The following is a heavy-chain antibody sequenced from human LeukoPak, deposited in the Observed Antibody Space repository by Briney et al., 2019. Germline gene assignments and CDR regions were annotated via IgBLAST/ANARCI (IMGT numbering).Heavy chain of an antibody. CDR3: ARASGITGTKGPFDP. Sequence: SQTLSLTCTVSGGSISSGSYYWSWIRQPAGKGLEWIGRIYTSGSTNYNPSLKSRATISVDTSKNQFSLKLTSVTAADTAVYYCARASGITGTKGPFDPWGQGTLVTVSS. CDR2: IYTSGST. J-gene: IGHJ5*02. D-gene: IGHD1-7*01. V-gene: IGHV4-61*02. CDR1: GGSISSGSYY.